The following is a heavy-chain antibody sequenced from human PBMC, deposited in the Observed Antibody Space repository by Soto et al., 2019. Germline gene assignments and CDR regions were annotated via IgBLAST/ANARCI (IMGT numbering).Heavy chain of an antibody. CDR2: INHSGST. V-gene: IGHV4-34*01. D-gene: IGHD2-2*01. CDR1: GGSFSGYY. J-gene: IGHJ4*02. Sequence: QVQLQQWGAGLLKPSETLSLTCAVYGGSFSGYYWSWIRQPPGKGLEWIGEINHSGSTNYNPSLKRRVTIAVDTSKNQFSLKLSSVPAADTAVYYCARHCSSTSCYALSDYWGQGTLVTVSS. CDR3: ARHCSSTSCYALSDY.